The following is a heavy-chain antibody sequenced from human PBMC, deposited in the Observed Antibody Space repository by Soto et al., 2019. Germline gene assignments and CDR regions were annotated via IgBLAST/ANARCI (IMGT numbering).Heavy chain of an antibody. Sequence: TSETLSLTCTVSGGSISSYYWSWIRQPPGKGLEWIGYIYYSGSTNYNPSLKSRVTISVDTSKNQFSLKLSSVTAADTAVYYCARQFDYGGSDAFDIWGQGTMVTVSS. CDR1: GGSISSYY. V-gene: IGHV4-59*08. CDR2: IYYSGST. D-gene: IGHD4-17*01. CDR3: ARQFDYGGSDAFDI. J-gene: IGHJ3*02.